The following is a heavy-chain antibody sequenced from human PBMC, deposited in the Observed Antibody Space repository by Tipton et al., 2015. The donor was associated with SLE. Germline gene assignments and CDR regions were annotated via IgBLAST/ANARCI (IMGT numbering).Heavy chain of an antibody. CDR1: GGSISSHY. V-gene: IGHV4-59*11. D-gene: IGHD3-3*01. J-gene: IGHJ4*02. CDR3: ARGRLFGVVINYFDY. Sequence: LRLSCTVSGGSISSHYWSWIRQPPGKGLEWIGNIYYSGSTNYNSSLKSRVTISVDTSKNQFSLKLSSVTAADTAVYYCARGRLFGVVINYFDYWGQGTLVTVSS. CDR2: IYYSGST.